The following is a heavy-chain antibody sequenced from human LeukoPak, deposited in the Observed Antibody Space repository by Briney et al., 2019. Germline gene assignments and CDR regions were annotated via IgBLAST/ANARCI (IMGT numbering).Heavy chain of an antibody. D-gene: IGHD6-19*01. CDR3: AKDSVRSGGWFYFDN. CDR2: ISASGSNT. CDR1: GFTFSSLD. Sequence: GGSLRLSCAASGFTFSSLDMAWVRQAPGKGLEWVSGISASGSNTSYADSVKSRFTISRDNSKNTLYLQMSSLRVEDTAIYYCAKDSVRSGGWFYFDNWGQGTLVSVSS. V-gene: IGHV3-23*01. J-gene: IGHJ4*02.